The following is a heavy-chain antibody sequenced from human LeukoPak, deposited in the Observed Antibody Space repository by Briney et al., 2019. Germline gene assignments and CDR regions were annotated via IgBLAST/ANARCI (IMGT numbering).Heavy chain of an antibody. V-gene: IGHV4-59*01. J-gene: IGHJ4*02. CDR2: IHRSGSP. Sequence: SETLSLTCTVSLDSTTSNFWSWVRQPPGKSLEWIGEIHRSGSPNYNPSLQSRVTISVDTSKNQFSLKLSSVTAADTAVYYCARNQYDILTGYYTHFDYWGQGTLVTVSS. CDR3: ARNQYDILTGYYTHFDY. D-gene: IGHD3-9*01. CDR1: LDSTTSNF.